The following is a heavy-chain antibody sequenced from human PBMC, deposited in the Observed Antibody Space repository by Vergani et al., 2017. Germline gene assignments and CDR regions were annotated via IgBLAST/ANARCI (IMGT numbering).Heavy chain of an antibody. D-gene: IGHD2-21*02. V-gene: IGHV1-46*03. CDR1: GYTFTSYY. Sequence: QVQLVQSGAEVKNPGASVKVSCKASGYTFTSYYMHWVRQAPGQGLEWMGIINPSGGSTSYAQKFQGRVTMTRDTSTSTVYMELSSLRSEDTAVYYCARDDSYCGGDCYPMNYFDYWGQGTLVTVSS. CDR3: ARDDSYCGGDCYPMNYFDY. J-gene: IGHJ4*02. CDR2: INPSGGST.